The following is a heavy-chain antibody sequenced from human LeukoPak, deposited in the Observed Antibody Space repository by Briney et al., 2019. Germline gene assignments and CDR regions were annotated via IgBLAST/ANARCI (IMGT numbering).Heavy chain of an antibody. Sequence: SETLSVTCTVSGVSITNYYWSWIRQPPGHGLEWIGYIYYTGSTNYNLSLKSRVTISVDTSKNQFSLKLSSVTAADTAVYFCAGGGDSGGYYYPMFDYWGQGTLVTVSS. V-gene: IGHV4-59*01. CDR1: GVSITNYY. D-gene: IGHD3-22*01. CDR2: IYYTGST. J-gene: IGHJ4*02. CDR3: AGGGDSGGYYYPMFDY.